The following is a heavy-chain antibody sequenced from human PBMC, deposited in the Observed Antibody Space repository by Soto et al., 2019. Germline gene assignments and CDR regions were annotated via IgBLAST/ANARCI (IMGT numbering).Heavy chain of an antibody. CDR2: IYYSGST. J-gene: IGHJ6*02. D-gene: IGHD3-10*01. Sequence: QVQLQESGPGLVKPSQTLSLTCTVSGGSISSGDYYWSWIRQPPGKGLEWIGYIYYSGSTYYNPSLKSRVTISVDTSKNQFSLKLSSVTAADTAVYYCARRRVWFGELLPYYYYGMDVWGQGTTVTVSS. CDR3: ARRRVWFGELLPYYYYGMDV. CDR1: GGSISSGDYY. V-gene: IGHV4-30-4*01.